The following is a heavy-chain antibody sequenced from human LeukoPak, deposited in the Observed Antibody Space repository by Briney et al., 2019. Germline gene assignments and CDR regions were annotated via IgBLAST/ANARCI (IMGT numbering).Heavy chain of an antibody. J-gene: IGHJ6*04. CDR1: GFIFSSYW. Sequence: GGSLRLSCAASGFIFSSYWMSWVRQAPGKGLEWVANIKEDGSENYYVDSVKGRFTISRDNAKNSLYLQTNSLRAEDTAVYYCARRALRYCSSTSCPAQYYGVDVWGEGTTVTVSS. CDR3: ARRALRYCSSTSCPAQYYGVDV. D-gene: IGHD2-2*01. V-gene: IGHV3-7*03. CDR2: IKEDGSEN.